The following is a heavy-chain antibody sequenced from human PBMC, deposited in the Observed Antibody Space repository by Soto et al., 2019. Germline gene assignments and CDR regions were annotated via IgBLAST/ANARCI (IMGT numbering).Heavy chain of an antibody. J-gene: IGHJ6*02. CDR3: ARHGSARFSSVAGTKYYYYGMDV. CDR1: GGPISSYY. CDR2: IYYSGRT. D-gene: IGHD6-19*01. V-gene: IGHV4-59*01. Sequence: SETLSLTCTVSGGPISSYYWSWIRQPPGMGLEWIGSIYYSGRTNYNPSLKSRVTISVDTSRNQFSLKLNSVTAADTAVYYCARHGSARFSSVAGTKYYYYGMDVWGQGTTVTVSS.